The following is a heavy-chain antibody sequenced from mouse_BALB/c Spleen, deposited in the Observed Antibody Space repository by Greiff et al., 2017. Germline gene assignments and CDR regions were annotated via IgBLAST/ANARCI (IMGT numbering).Heavy chain of an antibody. CDR3: ARALYGSSRYFFDY. D-gene: IGHD1-1*01. CDR1: GFTFSDYY. CDR2: ISDGGSYT. J-gene: IGHJ2*01. V-gene: IGHV5-4*02. Sequence: EVHLVESGGGLVKPGGSRKLSCAASGFTFSDYYMYWVRQTPEKRLEWVATISDGGSYTYYPDSVKGRFTISRDNAKNNLYLQMSSLKSEDTAMYYCARALYGSSRYFFDYWGQGTTLTVSS.